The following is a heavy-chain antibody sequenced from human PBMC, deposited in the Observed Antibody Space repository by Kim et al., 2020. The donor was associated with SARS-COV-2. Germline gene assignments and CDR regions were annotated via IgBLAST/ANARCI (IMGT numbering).Heavy chain of an antibody. CDR2: IDPSDSYT. V-gene: IGHV5-10-1*01. Sequence: GESLKISCKGSGYSFTSYWISWVRQMPGKGLEWMGRIDPSDSYTNYSPSFQGHVTISADKSISTAYLQWSSLKASDTAMYYCARQAVRGYYYYGMDVWGQGTTVTVSS. D-gene: IGHD3-22*01. J-gene: IGHJ6*02. CDR1: GYSFTSYW. CDR3: ARQAVRGYYYYGMDV.